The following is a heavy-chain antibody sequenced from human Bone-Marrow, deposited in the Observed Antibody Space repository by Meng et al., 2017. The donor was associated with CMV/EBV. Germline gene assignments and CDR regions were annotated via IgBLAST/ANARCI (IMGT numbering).Heavy chain of an antibody. J-gene: IGHJ4*02. CDR1: GFTFSSYA. D-gene: IGHD1-26*01. V-gene: IGHV3-30-3*01. Sequence: GESLKISCAASGFTFSSYAMHWVRQAPGKGLEWVAVISYDGSNKYYADSVKGRFTISRDNSKNTLYLQMNSLRAEDTAVYYCARVLGATTMFDDWGQGTLVTVSS. CDR2: ISYDGSNK. CDR3: ARVLGATTMFDD.